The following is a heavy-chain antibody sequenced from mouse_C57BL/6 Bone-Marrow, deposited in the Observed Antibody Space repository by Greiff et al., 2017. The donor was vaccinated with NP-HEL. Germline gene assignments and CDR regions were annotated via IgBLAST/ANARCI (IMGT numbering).Heavy chain of an antibody. D-gene: IGHD1-1*01. J-gene: IGHJ1*03. CDR1: GYTFTSYW. CDR2: IDPNSGGT. CDR3: ARYGSSYWYFDV. V-gene: IGHV1-72*01. Sequence: QVQLQQSGAELVKPGASVKLSCKASGYTFTSYWMHWVKQRPGRGLEWIGRIDPNSGGTKYNEKFKSKATLTVDKPSSTAYMQLNSLTSEDSAVYYCARYGSSYWYFDVWGTGTTVTVSS.